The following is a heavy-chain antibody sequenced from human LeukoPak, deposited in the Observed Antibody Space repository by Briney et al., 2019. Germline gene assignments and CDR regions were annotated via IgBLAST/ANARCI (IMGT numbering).Heavy chain of an antibody. CDR2: ISWDGGST. J-gene: IGHJ4*02. CDR3: AKEGGSPSYYFDY. CDR1: GFTFDDYT. D-gene: IGHD1-26*01. Sequence: GSLRLSCAASGFTFDDYTMHWVRQAPGKGLEWVSLISWDGGSTYYADSMKGRFTISRDNSKNSLYLQMNSLRTEDTALYYCAKEGGSPSYYFDYWGQGTLVTVSS. V-gene: IGHV3-43*01.